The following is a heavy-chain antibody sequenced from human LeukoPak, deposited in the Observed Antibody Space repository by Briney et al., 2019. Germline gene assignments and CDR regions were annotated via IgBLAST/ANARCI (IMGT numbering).Heavy chain of an antibody. V-gene: IGHV3-23*01. D-gene: IGHD6-13*01. J-gene: IGHJ4*02. CDR2: ISGGGGST. CDR3: AKDPIAAASID. CDR1: GFNFNIYA. Sequence: GGSLRLSCVASGFNFNIYAMSWVRQAPGKGPEWVSSISGGGGSTYYADSVKGRFTISRDNSKNTLSLQMNSLRAEDTAVYYCAKDPIAAASIDWGQGTLVTVYS.